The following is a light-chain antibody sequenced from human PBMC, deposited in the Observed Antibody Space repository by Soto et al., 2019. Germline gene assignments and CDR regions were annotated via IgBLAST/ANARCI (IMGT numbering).Light chain of an antibody. J-gene: IGKJ2*01. V-gene: IGKV3-20*01. Sequence: EIVLTQSPGTLSLSPGERATLSCRASHSVSSSYLAWYQQKPGQAPRLLIYGASSRATGIPDRFSGSGSGTDFTLTISRLESEDFAVYYCQQYGSSPLFGQGTKLEIK. CDR3: QQYGSSPL. CDR2: GAS. CDR1: HSVSSSY.